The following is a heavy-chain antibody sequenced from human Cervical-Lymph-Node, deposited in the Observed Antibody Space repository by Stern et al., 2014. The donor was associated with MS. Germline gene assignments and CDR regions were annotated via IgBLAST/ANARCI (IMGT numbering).Heavy chain of an antibody. J-gene: IGHJ4*02. CDR1: GGTFNTFD. CDR3: TRHQGGIAAF. CDR2: ITPLLGTT. Sequence: VQLVESGAEVRQPGSSMKVSCKASGGTFNTFDISWVRQTPGQGLEWLGGITPLLGTTNYARNFQGRVAISAAESATTAYMEMSNLTSEDTALYYCTRHQGGIAAFWGQGTLVTVSS. V-gene: IGHV1-69*01. D-gene: IGHD6-13*01.